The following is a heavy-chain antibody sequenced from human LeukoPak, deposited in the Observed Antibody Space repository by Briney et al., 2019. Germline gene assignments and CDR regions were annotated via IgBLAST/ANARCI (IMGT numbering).Heavy chain of an antibody. CDR3: ARDSEPPPQFDY. V-gene: IGHV3-21*01. J-gene: IGHJ4*02. CDR1: GFTFSSYS. Sequence: GGSLRLSCAASGFTFSSYSMNWVRQAPGKGLEWVSSISSSSSYIYYADSMKGRFTISRDNAKNSLYLQMNSLRAEDTAVYYCARDSEPPPQFDYWGQGTLVTVSS. CDR2: ISSSSSYI. D-gene: IGHD1-14*01.